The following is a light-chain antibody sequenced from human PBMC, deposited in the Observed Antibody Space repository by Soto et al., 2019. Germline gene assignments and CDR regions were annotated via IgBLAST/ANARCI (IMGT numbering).Light chain of an antibody. Sequence: DIQMTQSPSTLSASVGDRVTITCRASQSISSWLAWYQKKPGKAPKVLIYKASNLESGVPSRFSGSGSGTEFTLTISSLQPDDFGTYYCQQYNNYPRTFGQGTKVEV. CDR3: QQYNNYPRT. V-gene: IGKV1-5*03. CDR2: KAS. J-gene: IGKJ1*01. CDR1: QSISSW.